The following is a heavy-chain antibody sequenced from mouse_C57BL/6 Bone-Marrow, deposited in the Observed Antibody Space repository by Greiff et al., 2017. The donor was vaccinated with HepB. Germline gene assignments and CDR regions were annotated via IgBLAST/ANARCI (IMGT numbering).Heavy chain of an antibody. CDR1: GYTFTSYW. D-gene: IGHD1-1*01. CDR3: ARGNYYV. Sequence: QVQLQQPGAELVRPGTSVKLSCKASGYTFTSYWMHWVKQRPGQGLEWIGVIDPSDSYTNYNQKFKGKATLTVDTSSSTAYMQLSSLTSEDSAVYYCARGNYYVWGTGTTVTVSS. CDR2: IDPSDSYT. V-gene: IGHV1-59*01. J-gene: IGHJ1*03.